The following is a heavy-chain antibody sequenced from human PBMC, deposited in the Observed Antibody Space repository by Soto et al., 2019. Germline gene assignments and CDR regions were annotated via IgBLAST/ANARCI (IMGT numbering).Heavy chain of an antibody. CDR3: ARVVLTITRGAFDA. J-gene: IGHJ3*01. V-gene: IGHV4-4*02. CDR2: ISHSGTS. Sequence: QVQLQESGPGLVKPSGTLSLTCAVSGGSISSSHWWTWVRQSPGKVLEYIGEISHSGTSNSNPSLKSRVTLSVDKSKNHFSLTLTSVTAAEPAVYYCARVVLTITRGAFDAWGQGPLVIVSS. D-gene: IGHD3-9*01. CDR1: GGSISSSHW.